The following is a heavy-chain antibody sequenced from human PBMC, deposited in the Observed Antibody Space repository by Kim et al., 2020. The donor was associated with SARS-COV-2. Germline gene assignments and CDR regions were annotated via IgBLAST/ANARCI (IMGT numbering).Heavy chain of an antibody. V-gene: IGHV3-30*18. CDR2: ISYDGSNK. CDR1: GFTFSSYG. CDR3: AKWDYDFWSGSFGYYYYGMDV. D-gene: IGHD3-3*01. Sequence: GGSLRLSCAASGFTFSSYGMHWVRQAPGKGLEWVAVISYDGSNKYYADSVKGRFTISRDNSKNTLYLQMNSLRAEDTAVYYCAKWDYDFWSGSFGYYYYGMDVWGQGTTVTVSS. J-gene: IGHJ6*02.